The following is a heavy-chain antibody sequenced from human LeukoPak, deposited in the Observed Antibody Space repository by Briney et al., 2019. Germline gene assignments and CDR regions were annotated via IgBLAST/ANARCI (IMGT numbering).Heavy chain of an antibody. D-gene: IGHD3-10*01. J-gene: IGHJ4*02. CDR3: AREYYYGSGSYYNGY. CDR2: IKQDGSEK. V-gene: IGHV3-7*04. CDR1: GFSFRSYW. Sequence: PGGSLRLSCAASGFSFRSYWMRWVRQAPGKGLEWVATIKQDGSEKYYVDSVKGRFTISRDNAKNSLYLQMNSLRAEDTAVYYCAREYYYGSGSYYNGYWGQGTLVTVSS.